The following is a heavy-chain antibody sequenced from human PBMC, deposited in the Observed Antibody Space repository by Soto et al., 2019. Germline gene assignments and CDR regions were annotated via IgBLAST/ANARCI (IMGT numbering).Heavy chain of an antibody. CDR3: VHRRQYYDYVWGNDRSGLYFDY. V-gene: IGHV2-5*02. Sequence: QITLKESGPTLVKPTQTLTLPCTFSGFSLSTSGVGVGWIRQPPGKALEWLAFIYWDEDKRYSPSLKSRLTITTDTSENQVVLTMTNLDPVDTATYYCVHRRQYYDYVWGNDRSGLYFDYWGQGTLVTVSS. J-gene: IGHJ4*02. CDR2: IYWDEDK. CDR1: GFSLSTSGVG. D-gene: IGHD3-16*02.